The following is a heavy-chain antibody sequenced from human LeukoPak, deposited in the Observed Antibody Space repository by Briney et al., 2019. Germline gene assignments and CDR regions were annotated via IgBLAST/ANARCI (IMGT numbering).Heavy chain of an antibody. CDR3: ARDSYVVATLRHFDY. CDR1: GYTFTNYY. D-gene: IGHD5-12*01. Sequence: ASVKVSCKASGYTFTNYYIHWVRQAPGQGLEWMGIINPTGGSASYAQKFQGRVSMTSDTSTSTLYLELSSLRSEDTAVYYCARDSYVVATLRHFDYWGQGTLVTVSS. V-gene: IGHV1-46*01. J-gene: IGHJ4*02. CDR2: INPTGGSA.